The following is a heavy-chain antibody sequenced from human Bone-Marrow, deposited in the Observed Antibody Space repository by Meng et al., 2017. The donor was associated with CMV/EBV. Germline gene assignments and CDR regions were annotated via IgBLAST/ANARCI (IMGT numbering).Heavy chain of an antibody. V-gene: IGHV4-59*01. J-gene: IGHJ6*02. Sequence: SETLSLTCTVSGGSISGYFWSWIRQPPGMGLEWIGYIHYSGSTNYSPSLKSRVTVSVDTSKNQFSLKLTSVTAADTAVYYCARAGGFGSYSGMDVWGQGNTVTVSS. CDR1: GGSISGYF. D-gene: IGHD3-10*01. CDR3: ARAGGFGSYSGMDV. CDR2: IHYSGST.